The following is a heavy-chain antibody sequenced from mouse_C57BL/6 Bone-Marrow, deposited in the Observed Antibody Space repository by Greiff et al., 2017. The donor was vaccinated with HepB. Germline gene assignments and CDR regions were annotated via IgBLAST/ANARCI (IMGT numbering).Heavy chain of an antibody. V-gene: IGHV1-5*01. J-gene: IGHJ1*03. D-gene: IGHD2-4*01. CDR1: GYTFTSYW. CDR2: IYPGNSDT. Sequence: EVQVVESGTVLARPGASVKMSCKTSGYTFTSYWMHWVKQRPGQGLEWIGAIYPGNSDTSYNQKFKGKAKLTTVTSASTAYMELSSLTNEDSAVYYCTKEAYYDYDEGYFDVWGTGTTVTVSS. CDR3: TKEAYYDYDEGYFDV.